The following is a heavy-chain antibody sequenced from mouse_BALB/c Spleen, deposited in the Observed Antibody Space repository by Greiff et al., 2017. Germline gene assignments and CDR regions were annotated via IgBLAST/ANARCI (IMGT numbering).Heavy chain of an antibody. Sequence: QVQLKQSGPGLVQPSQSLSITCTVSGFSLTSYGVHWVRQSPGKGLEWLGVIWSGGSTDYNAAFISRLSISKDNSKSQVFFKMNSLQANDTAIYYCARKGLQGDYYAMDYWGQGTSVTVSS. J-gene: IGHJ4*01. CDR2: IWSGGST. CDR3: ARKGLQGDYYAMDY. V-gene: IGHV2-2*02. CDR1: GFSLTSYG. D-gene: IGHD2-13*01.